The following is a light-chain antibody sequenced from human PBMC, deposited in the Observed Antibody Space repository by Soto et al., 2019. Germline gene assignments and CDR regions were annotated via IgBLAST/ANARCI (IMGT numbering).Light chain of an antibody. Sequence: EIVMTQSPDTLSVSPGERATLSCRASQSVSSNLAWYQQKPGQAPRLLIYGASTRATGIPARFSGSGSGTEFTLTISSLQSEDFGVYYCQQYNNWPYTFGQGTQLEIK. V-gene: IGKV3-15*01. J-gene: IGKJ2*01. CDR1: QSVSSN. CDR3: QQYNNWPYT. CDR2: GAS.